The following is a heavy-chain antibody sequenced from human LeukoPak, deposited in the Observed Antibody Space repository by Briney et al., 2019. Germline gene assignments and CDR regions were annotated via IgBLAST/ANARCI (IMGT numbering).Heavy chain of an antibody. D-gene: IGHD3-22*01. CDR2: ISSSSSYI. CDR3: ARDSGDSSGYYDAFDI. Sequence: GGSLRLSCAASGFTFSSYSMNWVRQAPGKGLEWVSSISSSSSYIYYADSVKGRFTISRDNAKNSLYLQMNSLRAEDTAVYYCARDSGDSSGYYDAFDIWGQGTVVTVSS. CDR1: GFTFSSYS. J-gene: IGHJ3*02. V-gene: IGHV3-21*01.